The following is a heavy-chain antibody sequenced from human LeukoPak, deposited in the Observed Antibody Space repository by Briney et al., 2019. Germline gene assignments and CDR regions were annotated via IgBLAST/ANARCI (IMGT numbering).Heavy chain of an antibody. V-gene: IGHV3-30*18. Sequence: PGGSLRLSCAASGFTFSIFGIHWVRQAPGKGLEWVAAISPDGNREYYTESVKGRFTVSRDNSNNMIYLQINSLRSEDSAVYYCAKINNVDDFWGQGTLVTVSS. CDR2: ISPDGNRE. CDR1: GFTFSIFG. CDR3: AKINNVDDF. D-gene: IGHD1/OR15-1a*01. J-gene: IGHJ4*02.